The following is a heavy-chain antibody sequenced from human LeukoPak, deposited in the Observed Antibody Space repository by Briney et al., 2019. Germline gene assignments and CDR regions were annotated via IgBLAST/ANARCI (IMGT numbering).Heavy chain of an antibody. Sequence: GASVKVSCKASGYTFTGYYMHWVRQAPGQGLEWMGWINPNSGGTNYAQKFQGWVTMTRDTSISTAYMELSRLRSDDTAVYYCAGAALPSSTYGMDVWGQGTTVTVSS. J-gene: IGHJ6*02. CDR1: GYTFTGYY. D-gene: IGHD1-26*01. CDR3: AGAALPSSTYGMDV. V-gene: IGHV1-2*04. CDR2: INPNSGGT.